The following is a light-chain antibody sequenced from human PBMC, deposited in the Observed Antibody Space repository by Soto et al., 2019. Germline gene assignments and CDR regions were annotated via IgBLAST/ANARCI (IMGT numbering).Light chain of an antibody. Sequence: EIVMTQSPATLSVSPGERATLSCRASQSVSSNLAWYQQKPGQAPRLLIYGASTRATGIPARFSGSTSGTDFTLTISRLEPEDFAVYYCQQYGSSLWTFGQGTKVDIK. J-gene: IGKJ1*01. V-gene: IGKV3-15*01. CDR2: GAS. CDR3: QQYGSSLWT. CDR1: QSVSSN.